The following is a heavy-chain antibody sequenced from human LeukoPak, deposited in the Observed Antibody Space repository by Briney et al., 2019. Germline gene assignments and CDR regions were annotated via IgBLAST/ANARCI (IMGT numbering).Heavy chain of an antibody. Sequence: PGGSLRLSCAASGFTFSNAWMHWVRQAPGKGLEWIGRIKSKADGETTDYAAPAKGRLTISRDDSKNTLYLQMNSLRTEDTGVYYCAHLPYCGDDCSWGQGTLVTVSS. V-gene: IGHV3-15*01. CDR2: IKSKADGETT. J-gene: IGHJ5*02. D-gene: IGHD2-21*02. CDR1: GFTFSNAW. CDR3: AHLPYCGDDCS.